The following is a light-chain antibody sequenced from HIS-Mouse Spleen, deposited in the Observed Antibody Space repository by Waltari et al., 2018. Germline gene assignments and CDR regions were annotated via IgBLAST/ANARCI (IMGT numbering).Light chain of an antibody. Sequence: NFMLTQPHSVSESPGKTVTISCTRSSGSIASNYVQWYQQRPGSAPPTVIYEDTQRTSGVPDRFAGSIDGSSNSASLTISGLKTEDEADYYCQSYDSSNQGVFGGGTKLTVL. J-gene: IGLJ3*02. V-gene: IGLV6-57*04. CDR2: EDT. CDR1: SGSIASNY. CDR3: QSYDSSNQGV.